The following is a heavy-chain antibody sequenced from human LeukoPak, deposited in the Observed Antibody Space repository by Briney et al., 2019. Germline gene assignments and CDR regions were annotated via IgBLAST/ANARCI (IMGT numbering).Heavy chain of an antibody. CDR2: ISSSSSTI. CDR3: ARDWVHYYDH. CDR1: GLTFSTYS. D-gene: IGHD4/OR15-4a*01. J-gene: IGHJ4*02. V-gene: IGHV3-48*01. Sequence: GGSLRLSCAASGLTFSTYSMNWVRQAPGKGLEWVSYISSSSSTIYYADSVKGRFTISRDNSKNTLYLQMNSLRAEDTAVYYCARDWVHYYDHWGQGTLVTVSS.